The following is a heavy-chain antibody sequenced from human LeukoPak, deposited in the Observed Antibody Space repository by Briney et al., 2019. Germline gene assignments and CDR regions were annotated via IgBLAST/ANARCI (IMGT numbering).Heavy chain of an antibody. CDR1: GFTFSIYA. V-gene: IGHV3-23*01. CDR3: ARDRPNYYGSDGHYYRRDGDY. D-gene: IGHD3-22*01. J-gene: IGHJ4*02. CDR2: ITSRGEST. Sequence: GGSLRLSCAASGFTFSIYAMSWVRQAPGKGLQWVSSITSRGESTWYVDSVKGRFTITRDNSENTLYLQMNSLRAEDTAVYYCARDRPNYYGSDGHYYRRDGDYWGRGTLVSVSS.